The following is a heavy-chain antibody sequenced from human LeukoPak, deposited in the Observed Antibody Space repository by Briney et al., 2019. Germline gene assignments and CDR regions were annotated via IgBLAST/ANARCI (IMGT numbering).Heavy chain of an antibody. Sequence: GGSLRLSCAASGFTFSSYGMHWVRQAPGKGLEWVAVISYDGSNKYYADSVKGRFTISRDNSKNTLYLQMNSLRAEDTAVYYCAKDGLWFGTPGELVDVWGQGTTVTVSS. CDR1: GFTFSSYG. CDR3: AKDGLWFGTPGELVDV. D-gene: IGHD3-10*01. J-gene: IGHJ6*02. V-gene: IGHV3-30*18. CDR2: ISYDGSNK.